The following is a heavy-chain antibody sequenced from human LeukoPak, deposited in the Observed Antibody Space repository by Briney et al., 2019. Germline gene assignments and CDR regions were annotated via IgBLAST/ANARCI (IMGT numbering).Heavy chain of an antibody. CDR2: IRGSGGST. CDR3: AKSRTQQLVGDY. Sequence: GGSLRLSCAASGFTFSSYAMSWVRQAPGKGLEWVSAIRGSGGSTYYADSVKGRFTISRDNSKNTLYLQMNSLRAEDTAVYYCAKSRTQQLVGDYWGQGTLVTVSS. J-gene: IGHJ4*02. V-gene: IGHV3-23*01. CDR1: GFTFSSYA. D-gene: IGHD6-13*01.